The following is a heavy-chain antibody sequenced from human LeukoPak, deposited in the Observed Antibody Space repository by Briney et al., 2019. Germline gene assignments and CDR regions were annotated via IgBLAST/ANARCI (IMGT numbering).Heavy chain of an antibody. J-gene: IGHJ4*02. Sequence: GGSLRLSCAASGFTFSSYALTWVRQAPGKGLEWVSSISDSGDRTHYADSVKGRFTISRVNSQNTLLLQMSNLRTEDTAVYYCANSSLGWGQGTLVTVPS. CDR2: ISDSGDRT. V-gene: IGHV3-23*01. CDR3: ANSSLG. CDR1: GFTFSSYA.